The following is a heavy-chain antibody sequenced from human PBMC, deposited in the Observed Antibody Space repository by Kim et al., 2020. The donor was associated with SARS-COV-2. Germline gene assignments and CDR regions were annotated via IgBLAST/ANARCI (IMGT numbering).Heavy chain of an antibody. J-gene: IGHJ6*02. CDR1: GYTFTSYD. D-gene: IGHD7-27*01. CDR3: ARWGFIANWGLVGYYYYGMDV. Sequence: ASVKVSCKASGYTFTSYDINWVRQATGQGLEWMGWMNPNSGNTGYAQKFQGRVTMTRNTSISTAYMELSSLRSEDTAVYYCARWGFIANWGLVGYYYYGMDVWGQGTTVTVSS. V-gene: IGHV1-8*01. CDR2: MNPNSGNT.